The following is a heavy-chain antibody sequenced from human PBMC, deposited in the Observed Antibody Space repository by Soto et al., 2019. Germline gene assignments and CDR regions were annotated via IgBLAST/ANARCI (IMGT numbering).Heavy chain of an antibody. J-gene: IGHJ4*03. D-gene: IGHD4-17*01. CDR1: GESFSGYI. CDR2: IYYSGST. CDR3: ARNAYGDYYFDY. V-gene: IGHV4-59*01. Sequence: SETLSLTCAVYGESFSGYIWTWIRQTPGKGLEWIGYIYYSGSTNYNPSLKSRVTISVDTSKNQFSLKLSSVTAADTAVYYCARNAYGDYYFDYWGQGTTVTVSS.